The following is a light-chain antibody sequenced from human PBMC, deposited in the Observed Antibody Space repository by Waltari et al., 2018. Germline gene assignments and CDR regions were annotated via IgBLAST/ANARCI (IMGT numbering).Light chain of an antibody. CDR2: AAS. J-gene: IGKJ2*01. V-gene: IGKV1-6*01. CDR1: QDIRNE. Sequence: AIQMTQSPSSLPASVGDRVTITCRASQDIRNELDWYQQRPGKAPSLLIYAASNLQGGVPSRFSGSGSGTDFTLTINSLQPEDFATYYCLQDHGYPRTFGQGTKLEIK. CDR3: LQDHGYPRT.